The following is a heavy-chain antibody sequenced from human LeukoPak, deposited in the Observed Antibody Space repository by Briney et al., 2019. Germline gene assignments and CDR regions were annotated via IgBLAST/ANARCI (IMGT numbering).Heavy chain of an antibody. J-gene: IGHJ4*02. Sequence: GSLRLSCAASGFTFSSYAMSWVRQAPGKGLEWIGEINQSGVTNYSPSLKSRVSISVDTSTNQFSLKLSSVTAADTAVYFCARGREPARPPLGYWGQGTLVTVSS. D-gene: IGHD1-14*01. V-gene: IGHV4-34*01. CDR3: ARGREPARPPLGY. CDR1: GFTFSSYA. CDR2: INQSGVT.